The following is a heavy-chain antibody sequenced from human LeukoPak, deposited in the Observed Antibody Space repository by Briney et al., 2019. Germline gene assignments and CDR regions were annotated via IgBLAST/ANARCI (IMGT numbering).Heavy chain of an antibody. CDR2: IKQDGSEK. V-gene: IGHV3-7*04. J-gene: IGHJ6*02. D-gene: IGHD3-10*01. CDR3: ARWYGGSGSWVLDV. CDR1: GFTISNYW. Sequence: PGRSLRLSCAASGFTISNYWMSWVRQAPGKGLEWVANIKQDGSEKKYVDSVKGRFSISRDNAKNSLYLQIYSLRVEDTAGYYCARWYGGSGSWVLDVWGQGTTVTVSS.